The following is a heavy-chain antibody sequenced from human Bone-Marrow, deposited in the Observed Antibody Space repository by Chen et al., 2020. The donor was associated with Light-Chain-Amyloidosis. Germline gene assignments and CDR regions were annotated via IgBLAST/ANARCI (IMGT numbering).Heavy chain of an antibody. CDR1: GYTFPNYW. Sequence: EVQLEQSGPEVKKPGESLKISCKGSGYTFPNYWIGWVRQMPGKGLEWMGVIYPDDSDARYSPSLEGQVTISADKYITPAYLQWRSLKASDTAMYYCARRRDGYNFDYWGQGTLVTVSS. CDR2: IYPDDSDA. CDR3: ARRRDGYNFDY. V-gene: IGHV5-51*01. J-gene: IGHJ4*02. D-gene: IGHD5-12*01.